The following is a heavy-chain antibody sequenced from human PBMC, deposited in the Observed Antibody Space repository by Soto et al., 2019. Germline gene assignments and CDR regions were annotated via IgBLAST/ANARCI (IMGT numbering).Heavy chain of an antibody. CDR3: ARDFYGSRGFAQAYFDY. V-gene: IGHV4-4*07. Sequence: SETLSLTCTVSGGSISGYYWNWIRQPAGKGLEWIGRIYGSGSTNYNPSLKSRVTMSVDTSRKQFSLRLSSVTAADTAIYYCARDFYGSRGFAQAYFDYWGRGTLVTVSS. CDR1: GGSISGYY. J-gene: IGHJ4*02. D-gene: IGHD3-22*01. CDR2: IYGSGST.